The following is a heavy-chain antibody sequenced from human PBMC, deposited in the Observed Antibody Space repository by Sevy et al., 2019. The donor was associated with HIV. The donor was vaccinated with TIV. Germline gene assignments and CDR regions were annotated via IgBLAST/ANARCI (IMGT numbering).Heavy chain of an antibody. CDR3: ARGPSALCSGGSCYTDYYYYYGMDV. J-gene: IGHJ6*02. D-gene: IGHD2-15*01. Sequence: SDTLSLTCTFSGGSISSGDYYWSWIRQPPGKGLEWIGYIYYSGSTYHNPSLKSRVTISVDTSKNQFSLRLSSVTAADTAVYYCARGPSALCSGGSCYTDYYYYYGMDVWGQGTTVTVSS. CDR2: IYYSGST. CDR1: GGSISSGDYY. V-gene: IGHV4-30-4*02.